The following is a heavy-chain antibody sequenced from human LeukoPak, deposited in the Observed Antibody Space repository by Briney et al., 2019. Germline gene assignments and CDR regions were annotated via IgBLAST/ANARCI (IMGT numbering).Heavy chain of an antibody. CDR3: ARSLGAVAGWFWFDP. Sequence: ASVKVSCKASGYTFTSYGISWVQQAPGQGLEWMGWISAYNGNTNYAQKLQGRVTVTTDTSTSTAYMELRSLRSDDTAVYYCARSLGAVAGWFWFDPWGQGTLVTVSS. CDR2: ISAYNGNT. V-gene: IGHV1-18*01. J-gene: IGHJ5*02. D-gene: IGHD6-19*01. CDR1: GYTFTSYG.